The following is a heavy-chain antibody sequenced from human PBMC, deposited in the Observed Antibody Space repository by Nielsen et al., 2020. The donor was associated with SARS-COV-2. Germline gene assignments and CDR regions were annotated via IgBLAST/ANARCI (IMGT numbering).Heavy chain of an antibody. CDR1: GGSISSGDYY. D-gene: IGHD1-26*01. V-gene: IGHV4-30-4*02. Sequence: SETLSLTCTVSGGSISSGDYYWSWIRQPPGKGLEWIGYIYYSGSTNYNPSLRSRVTISVDTSKNQFSLNLRSVTAADTAFYYCAALIVGPSREWPDEFYFDSWGQGILVTVSS. J-gene: IGHJ4*02. CDR2: IYYSGST. CDR3: AALIVGPSREWPDEFYFDS.